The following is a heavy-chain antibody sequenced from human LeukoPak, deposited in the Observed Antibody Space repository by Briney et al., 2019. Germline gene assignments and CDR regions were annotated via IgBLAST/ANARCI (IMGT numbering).Heavy chain of an antibody. D-gene: IGHD5-12*01. J-gene: IGHJ6*02. CDR2: INHSGST. Sequence: SETLSLTCAVYGGSFSGYYWSWIRQPPGKGLEWIGEINHSGSTNYNPSLKSRVTISVDTSKNQFSLKLSSVTAADTAVYYCARGRNSGNAILNYYYYGMDVWGQGTTVTVSS. V-gene: IGHV4-34*01. CDR1: GGSFSGYY. CDR3: ARGRNSGNAILNYYYYGMDV.